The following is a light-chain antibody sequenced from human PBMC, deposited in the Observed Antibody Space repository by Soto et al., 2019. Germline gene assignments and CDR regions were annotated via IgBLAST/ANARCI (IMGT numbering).Light chain of an antibody. J-gene: IGKJ3*01. CDR1: QGIGDT. Sequence: EIIITQSPATPSVSPREGTTLSCRASQGIGDTLAWYQHKPGQAPRLLIYGASNRATGIPDRFSGSGAGTDFTLTNSKLDPEDFAVYFCQHYGTFGPGTKVDIK. CDR3: QHYGT. V-gene: IGKV3-20*01. CDR2: GAS.